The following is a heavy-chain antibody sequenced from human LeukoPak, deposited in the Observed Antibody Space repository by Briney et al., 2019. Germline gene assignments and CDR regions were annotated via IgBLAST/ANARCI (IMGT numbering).Heavy chain of an antibody. D-gene: IGHD2-21*02. CDR3: ARHAPQISYCGGDCYPDY. J-gene: IGHJ4*02. CDR1: GYSFTNYW. Sequence: GESLKISCKGSGYSFTNYWIGWVRQMPGKGLEWMGIIYPGDSDTRYSPSFQGQVTISADKSISTAYLQWSSLKASDTAMYYCARHAPQISYCGGDCYPDYWGQGTVVTVSS. CDR2: IYPGDSDT. V-gene: IGHV5-51*01.